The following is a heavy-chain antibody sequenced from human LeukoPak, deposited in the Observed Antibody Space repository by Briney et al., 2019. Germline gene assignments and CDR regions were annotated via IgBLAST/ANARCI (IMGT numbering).Heavy chain of an antibody. D-gene: IGHD3-9*01. CDR3: ARDLYDILTGSKDVFDI. CDR1: GFTFSSYE. J-gene: IGHJ3*02. CDR2: ISSSGSTI. Sequence: GGSLRLSCAASGFTFSSYEMNWVRQAPGKGLEWVSYISSSGSTIYYADSVKGRFTISRDNTKNSLYLQMNSLRAEDTAVYYCARDLYDILTGSKDVFDIWGQGTMVTVSS. V-gene: IGHV3-48*03.